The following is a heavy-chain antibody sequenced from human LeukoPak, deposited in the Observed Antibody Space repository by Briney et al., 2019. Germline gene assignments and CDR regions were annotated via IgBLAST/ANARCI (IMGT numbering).Heavy chain of an antibody. Sequence: PGGSLRLSCAASGFTFSSYSMNWVRQAPGKGLEWVSYISSSGSTIYYADSVKGRFTISRDSAKNSLYLQMNSLRAEDTAVYYCAREGALTVTKDAFDIWGQGTMVTVSS. CDR2: ISSSGSTI. CDR1: GFTFSSYS. D-gene: IGHD4-17*01. J-gene: IGHJ3*02. V-gene: IGHV3-48*04. CDR3: AREGALTVTKDAFDI.